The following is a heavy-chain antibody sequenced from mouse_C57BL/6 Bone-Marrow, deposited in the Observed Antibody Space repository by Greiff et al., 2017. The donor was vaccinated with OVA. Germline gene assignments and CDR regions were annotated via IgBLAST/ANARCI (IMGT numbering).Heavy chain of an antibody. CDR1: GYSITSGYY. D-gene: IGHD1-1*01. Sequence: EVQLKESGPGLVKPSQSLSLTCSVTGYSITSGYYWNWIRQFPGNKLEWMGYISYDGSNNYNPSLKNRISITRDTSKNQFFLKLNSVTTEDTATYYCARGGEVYYYGSSSFYWYFDVWGTGTTVTVSS. CDR2: ISYDGSN. V-gene: IGHV3-6*01. J-gene: IGHJ1*03. CDR3: ARGGEVYYYGSSSFYWYFDV.